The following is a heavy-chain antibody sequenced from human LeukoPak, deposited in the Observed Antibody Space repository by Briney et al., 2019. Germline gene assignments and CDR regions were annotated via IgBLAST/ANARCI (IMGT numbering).Heavy chain of an antibody. V-gene: IGHV3-30*02. CDR2: LRYDGSDQ. J-gene: IGHJ4*02. D-gene: IGHD2-15*01. Sequence: GGSLRLSCAASGFNFRGYAMHWVRQAPGRGLEWVAFLRYDGSDQKYADSVKGRFTISRDNSKNTLYLQMDSLRAEDTAVYYCAKSSLVTPYDYWGQGTLVSVSS. CDR1: GFNFRGYA. CDR3: AKSSLVTPYDY.